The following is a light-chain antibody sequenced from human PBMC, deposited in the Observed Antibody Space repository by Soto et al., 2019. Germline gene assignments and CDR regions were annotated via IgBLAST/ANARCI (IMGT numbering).Light chain of an antibody. CDR2: DAS. V-gene: IGKV1-5*01. J-gene: IGKJ1*01. CDR3: QQYNNHWT. CDR1: ESIKGW. Sequence: DIQVTQSPSTLSASVVDRVTITCRASESIKGWLAWYQQKPGKAPKLLIYDASSLKGGVPSRFSGSGSGTEFTLTISSLQPDDFATYYCQQYNNHWTFGQGTKVEIK.